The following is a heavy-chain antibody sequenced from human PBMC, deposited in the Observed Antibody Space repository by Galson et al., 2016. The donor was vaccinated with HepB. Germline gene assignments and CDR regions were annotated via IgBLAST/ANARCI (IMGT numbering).Heavy chain of an antibody. V-gene: IGHV3-23*01. D-gene: IGHD5-12*01. CDR3: AKDRYGAYPDYFDY. CDR1: GXTFSXXX. Sequence: SLRXSCAASGXTFSXXXMTXXXQAXGKGLEWVSGITTSGDRTLSADSVKGRFTVSRDNSKNTLFLQMNGLRAEDTAVYYCAKDRYGAYPDYFDYWGQGTLVTVSS. J-gene: IGHJ4*02. CDR2: ITTSGDRT.